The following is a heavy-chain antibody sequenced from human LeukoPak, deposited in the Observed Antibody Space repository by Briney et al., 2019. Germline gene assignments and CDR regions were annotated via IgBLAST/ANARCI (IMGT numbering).Heavy chain of an antibody. Sequence: SETLSLLCTVSGGSISNFYWNWIRQPPGKGLEWIGYIYYSGSTNYNPSLKSRVTMSVDTSKNQFFLRLSSVTAADTAVYYCASSSAMVTHSFDYWGQGALVTVSS. V-gene: IGHV4-59*08. CDR1: GGSISNFY. J-gene: IGHJ4*02. CDR2: IYYSGST. D-gene: IGHD5-18*01. CDR3: ASSSAMVTHSFDY.